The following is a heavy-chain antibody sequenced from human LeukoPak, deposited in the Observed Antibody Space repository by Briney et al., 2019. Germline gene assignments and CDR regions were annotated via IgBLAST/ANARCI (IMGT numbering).Heavy chain of an antibody. V-gene: IGHV3-74*01. J-gene: IGHJ4*02. CDR2: INSDGSTT. Sequence: PGGSLRLSCAASGFTFSSYWMHWVRQAPGKGLVWVSRINSDGSTTNYADSVKGRFTISRDNAKNTLYLQMNSLRAEDTAVYYCARDSASSGLEYWGQGTLVTVSS. D-gene: IGHD6-19*01. CDR3: ARDSASSGLEY. CDR1: GFTFSSYW.